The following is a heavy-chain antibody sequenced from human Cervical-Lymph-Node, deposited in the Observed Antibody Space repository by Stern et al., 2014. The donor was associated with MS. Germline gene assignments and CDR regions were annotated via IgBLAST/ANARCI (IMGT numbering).Heavy chain of an antibody. J-gene: IGHJ5*02. CDR2: ISDDGSNK. V-gene: IGHV3-30*18. D-gene: IGHD1-7*01. CDR1: RFTFDNYG. CDR3: AKHRGEDWNYAFWFDP. Sequence: VQLVESGGGVVQPGTSLRLSCAASRFTFDNYGMHWVRPAPGKGLEWVALISDDGSNKHYADSVKGRFTISRDNSNNTLFLQMNSLRAEDTAVYYCAKHRGEDWNYAFWFDPWGQGTLVTVSS.